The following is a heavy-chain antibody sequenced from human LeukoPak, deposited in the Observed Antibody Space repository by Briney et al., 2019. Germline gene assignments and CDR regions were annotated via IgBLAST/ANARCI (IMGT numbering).Heavy chain of an antibody. V-gene: IGHV1-18*01. CDR1: GYTFTSYG. CDR3: ARESSGSSSPVGFPYRD. CDR2: ISAYNGNT. Sequence: GASVKVSCKASGYTFTSYGISWVRQAPGQGLEWMGWISAYNGNTSYAQKLQGRVTMTTDTSTSTAYMELRSLRSDDTAVYYCARESSGSSSPVGFPYRDWGQGTLVTVSS. J-gene: IGHJ4*02. D-gene: IGHD6-6*01.